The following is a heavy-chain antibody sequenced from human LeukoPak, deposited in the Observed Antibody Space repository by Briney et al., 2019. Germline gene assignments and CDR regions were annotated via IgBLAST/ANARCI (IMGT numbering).Heavy chain of an antibody. CDR3: ARDRTEELGGSGNYYYYYGMDV. D-gene: IGHD3-10*01. CDR1: GVSISAYY. J-gene: IGHJ6*02. CDR2: IYPGESIYASENT. Sequence: SETLSLTCSVSGVSISAYYWSWIRQPAGKGLEWIGRIYPGESIYASENTNYNPSLKSRVSMSGDTSKNQVSLKLRSVTAADTAVYYCARDRTEELGGSGNYYYYYGMDVWGQGTTVTVSS. V-gene: IGHV4-4*07.